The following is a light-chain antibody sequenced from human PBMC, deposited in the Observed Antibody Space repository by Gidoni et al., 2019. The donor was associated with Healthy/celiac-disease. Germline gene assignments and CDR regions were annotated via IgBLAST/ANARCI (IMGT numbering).Light chain of an antibody. J-gene: IGKJ5*01. V-gene: IGKV2-28*01. CDR3: MQAPQTPIT. CDR2: LGS. CDR1: QSLLHSNGYNY. Sequence: DIVMTQSPLSLPVTPGEPASISCRSSQSLLHSNGYNYLDWYLQKPGQSPQLLIYLGSNRASGVPDRFSGRGPGTDFTLKISRVEAEDVGVYDCMQAPQTPITFGQGTRLEIK.